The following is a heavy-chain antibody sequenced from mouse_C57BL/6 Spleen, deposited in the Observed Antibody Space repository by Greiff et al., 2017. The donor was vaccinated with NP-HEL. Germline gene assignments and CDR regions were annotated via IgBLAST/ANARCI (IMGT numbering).Heavy chain of an antibody. Sequence: EVKVVESGGGLVQPGGSMKLSCVASGFTFSNYWMNWVRQSPEKGLEWVAQIRLKSDNYATHYAESVKGRFTISRDDSKSSVYLQMNNLRAEDTGIYYCTRDDYDAMDYWGQGTSVTVSS. CDR2: IRLKSDNYAT. V-gene: IGHV6-3*01. CDR1: GFTFSNYW. J-gene: IGHJ4*01. CDR3: TRDDYDAMDY.